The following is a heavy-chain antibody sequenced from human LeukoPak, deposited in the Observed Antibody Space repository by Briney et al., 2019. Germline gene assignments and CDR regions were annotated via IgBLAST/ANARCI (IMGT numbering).Heavy chain of an antibody. V-gene: IGHV3-66*01. CDR3: ARAAGSYYYFDAFDI. D-gene: IGHD1-26*01. CDR1: GFTVSSNY. J-gene: IGHJ3*02. CDR2: IYSGGST. Sequence: GGSLRLSCAASGFTVSSNYMSWVRQAPGKGLEWVSVIYSGGSTYYADSVKGRFTISRDNSKNTLYLQMNSLRAEDTAVYYCARAAGSYYYFDAFDIWGQGTVVTVSS.